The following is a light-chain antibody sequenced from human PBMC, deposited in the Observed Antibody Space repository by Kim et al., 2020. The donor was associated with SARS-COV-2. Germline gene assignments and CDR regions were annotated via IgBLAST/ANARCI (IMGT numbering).Light chain of an antibody. Sequence: SAAIGDRVNITGRASQKISTYLNWDQQKPGKAPNLLIYGASNLQSGVPSRFSGGGSGTEFALTINNLQPEDFATYYCQQSYISPRTFGQGTKVEI. J-gene: IGKJ1*01. CDR3: QQSYISPRT. V-gene: IGKV1-39*01. CDR1: QKISTY. CDR2: GAS.